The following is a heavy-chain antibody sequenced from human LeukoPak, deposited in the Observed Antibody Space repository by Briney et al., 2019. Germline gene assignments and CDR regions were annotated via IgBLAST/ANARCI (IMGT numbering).Heavy chain of an antibody. CDR3: ARDLVDTAIDV. D-gene: IGHD5-18*01. CDR2: IYHSGST. V-gene: IGHV4-34*01. CDR1: GGSFSGYY. Sequence: SETLSLTCAVYGGSFSGYYWSWIRQPPGKGLEWIGSIYHSGSTYYNPSLKSRVTISVDTSKNQSSLKLSSVTAADTAVYYCARDLVDTAIDVWGKGTTVTVSS. J-gene: IGHJ6*04.